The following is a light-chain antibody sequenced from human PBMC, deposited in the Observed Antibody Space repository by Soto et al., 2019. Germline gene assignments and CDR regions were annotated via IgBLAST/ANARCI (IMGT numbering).Light chain of an antibody. CDR3: QQRGNWRT. CDR2: DAS. Sequence: EIIVTHSLATLCLSTGERATLSCRASQSVSSYLAWYQQKPGQAPRLLIYDASNRATGIPARFTGSGSGTDFTLTISSLEPEDFAVYYCQQRGNWRTFGQGTKVDI. CDR1: QSVSSY. J-gene: IGKJ1*01. V-gene: IGKV3-11*01.